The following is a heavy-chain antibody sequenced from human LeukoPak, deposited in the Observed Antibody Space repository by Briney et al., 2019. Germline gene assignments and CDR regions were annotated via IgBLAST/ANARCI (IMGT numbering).Heavy chain of an antibody. CDR2: VSYDGSTK. Sequence: PGGSLRLSCETSGFTFGSYAMHWVRQAPGKGPEWVAVVSYDGSTKYYADSVKDRFTISRDNSKNTLYLQMNSLRAEDTAGYYCAKDAPPNLLRYFDWLLYFDYWGQGTLVTVSS. V-gene: IGHV3-30*18. CDR3: AKDAPPNLLRYFDWLLYFDY. J-gene: IGHJ4*02. CDR1: GFTFGSYA. D-gene: IGHD3-9*01.